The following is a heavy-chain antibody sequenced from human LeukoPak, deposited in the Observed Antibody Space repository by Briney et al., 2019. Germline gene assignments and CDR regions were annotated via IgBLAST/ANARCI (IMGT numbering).Heavy chain of an antibody. CDR1: GYTFTGYY. Sequence: ASVKVSCKASGYTFTGYYMHWVRQTPGQGLEWMGWINPNSGGTNYAQKFQGRVTMTRDTSISTAYMELSRLRSDDTAVYYCASETYYYGSGSYYINWFDPWGQGTLVTVSS. J-gene: IGHJ5*02. D-gene: IGHD3-10*01. CDR2: INPNSGGT. V-gene: IGHV1-2*02. CDR3: ASETYYYGSGSYYINWFDP.